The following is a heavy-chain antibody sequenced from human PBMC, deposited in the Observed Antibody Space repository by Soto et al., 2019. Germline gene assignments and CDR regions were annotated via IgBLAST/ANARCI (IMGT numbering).Heavy chain of an antibody. CDR3: ARVRRRFLEWLANNWFDP. J-gene: IGHJ5*02. Sequence: ASVKVCCKASRYTFTSCGISWVRQAPRQGLEWMGWISAYNGNTNYAQKLQGRVTMTTDTSTSTAYMELRSLRSDDTAVYYCARVRRRFLEWLANNWFDPWGQGTLVTVSS. D-gene: IGHD3-3*01. CDR2: ISAYNGNT. CDR1: RYTFTSCG. V-gene: IGHV1-18*01.